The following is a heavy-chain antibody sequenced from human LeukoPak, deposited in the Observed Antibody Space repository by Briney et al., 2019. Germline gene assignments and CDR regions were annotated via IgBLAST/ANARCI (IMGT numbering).Heavy chain of an antibody. CDR1: GGSISSSSYF. CDR2: IFYSGST. D-gene: IGHD4-17*01. CDR3: ARQMNTVTADY. Sequence: PSETLSLTCTVSGGSISSSSYFWGWIRQPPGKGLEWIGSIFYSGSTYYNPSLNSRVTISIDTSKNQFSLRLSCVTAADTAVYYCARQMNTVTADYWGQGTLVTVSS. J-gene: IGHJ4*02. V-gene: IGHV4-39*01.